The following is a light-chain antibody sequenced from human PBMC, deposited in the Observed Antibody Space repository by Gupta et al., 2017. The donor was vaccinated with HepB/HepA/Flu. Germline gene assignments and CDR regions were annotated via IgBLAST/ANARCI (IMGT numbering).Light chain of an antibody. V-gene: IGLV1-40*01. Sequence: QSVLTQPPSVSGAPGQRVTISCTGSSSNIGAGYDVHWYQHLPGTAPKLLIYDNGNRPSGAPDRFSGSKSDTSASLAITGLQDEDEADYYCQSYDSSLSGWVFGGGTKLTVL. CDR2: DNG. CDR3: QSYDSSLSGWV. CDR1: SSNIGAGYD. J-gene: IGLJ3*02.